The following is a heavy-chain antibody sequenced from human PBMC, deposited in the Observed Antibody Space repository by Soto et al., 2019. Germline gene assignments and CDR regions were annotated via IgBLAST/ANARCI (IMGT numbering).Heavy chain of an antibody. CDR1: GFTFSSYA. V-gene: IGHV3-23*01. D-gene: IGHD6-13*01. Sequence: GGSLRLSCAASGFTFSSYAMSWVRQAPGKGLEWVSAISGSGGSTYYADSVKGRFTISRDNSKNTLYLQMNSLRAEDTAVYYCAKQQPWVAGNYYYYYMDVWGKGTTVTVSS. CDR2: ISGSGGST. J-gene: IGHJ6*03. CDR3: AKQQPWVAGNYYYYYMDV.